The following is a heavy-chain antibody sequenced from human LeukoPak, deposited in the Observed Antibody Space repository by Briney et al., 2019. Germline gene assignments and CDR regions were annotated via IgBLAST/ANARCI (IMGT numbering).Heavy chain of an antibody. D-gene: IGHD3-22*01. J-gene: IGHJ5*02. CDR1: GFTFSNSW. Sequence: GGSLRLSCAASGFTFSNSWMSWVCQAPGKGLEWVATIKPDGSAQYYVDSVKGRFTISRDNAKNSLFLQINSLRAEDTAVYYCANGGTYSSGPWGQGTLVTVSS. CDR3: ANGGTYSSGP. CDR2: IKPDGSAQ. V-gene: IGHV3-7*01.